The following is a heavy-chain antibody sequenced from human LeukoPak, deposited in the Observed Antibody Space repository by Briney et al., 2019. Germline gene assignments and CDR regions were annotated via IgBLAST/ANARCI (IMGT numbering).Heavy chain of an antibody. CDR3: ARGRAVRPYYYDSSGYYY. Sequence: SETLSLTCAVYGGSFSGYYWSWIRQPPGKGLEWIGEINHSGSTNYNPSLKSRVTISVDTSKNQFSLKLSFVTAADTAVYYCARGRAVRPYYYDSSGYYYWGQGTLVTVSS. CDR1: GGSFSGYY. CDR2: INHSGST. J-gene: IGHJ4*02. V-gene: IGHV4-34*01. D-gene: IGHD3-22*01.